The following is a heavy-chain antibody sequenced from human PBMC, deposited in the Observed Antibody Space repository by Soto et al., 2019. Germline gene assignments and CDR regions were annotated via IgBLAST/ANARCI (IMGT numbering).Heavy chain of an antibody. D-gene: IGHD1-20*01. Sequence: QVQLVESGGCLVTPGGSLRLSCAASGFSFSDFYMSWLRQAPGKGLEWVSYISTSGSYKYYADSVKGRFTVSRDNAKNSLYLQMNSLRADDTAVYYCASRIIGTPSWGQGTLVTVS. CDR3: ASRIIGTPS. J-gene: IGHJ4*02. V-gene: IGHV3-11*01. CDR1: GFSFSDFY. CDR2: ISTSGSYK.